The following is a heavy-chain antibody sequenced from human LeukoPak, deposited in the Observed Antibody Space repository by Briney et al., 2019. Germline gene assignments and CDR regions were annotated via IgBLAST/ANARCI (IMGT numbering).Heavy chain of an antibody. CDR1: GGSISSYY. J-gene: IGHJ4*02. V-gene: IGHV4-4*07. CDR2: IYTSGST. Sequence: SETLSLTCTVSGGSISSYYWSWIRQPAGKGLEWIGRIYTSGSTNYNPSLKSRVTMSVDTSKNQFSLKLSSVTAADTAVHYCATSSGGTMVRGAIGWYFDYWGQGTLVTVSS. CDR3: ATSSGGTMVRGAIGWYFDY. D-gene: IGHD3-10*01.